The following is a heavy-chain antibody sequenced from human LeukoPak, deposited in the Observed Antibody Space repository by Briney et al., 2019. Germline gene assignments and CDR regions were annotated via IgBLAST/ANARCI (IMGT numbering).Heavy chain of an antibody. CDR2: IYYSGST. D-gene: IGHD2-2*02. Sequence: SETLSLTCTVSGGSLSSSSYYWGWIRQPPGKGLEWIGSIYYSGSTYYNPSLKSRVTISVDTSKNQFSLKLSSVTAADTAVYYCARDGCSSTSCYTHNWFDPWGQGTLVTVSS. J-gene: IGHJ5*02. CDR3: ARDGCSSTSCYTHNWFDP. V-gene: IGHV4-39*01. CDR1: GGSLSSSSYY.